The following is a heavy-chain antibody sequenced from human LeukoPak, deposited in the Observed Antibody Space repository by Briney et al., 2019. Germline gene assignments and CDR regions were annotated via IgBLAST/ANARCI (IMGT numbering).Heavy chain of an antibody. CDR3: ARDITIFGVVAGKSWFDP. V-gene: IGHV3-7*01. D-gene: IGHD3-3*01. Sequence: GGSLRFSCAASGFTFSSYWMSWVRQAPGKGLEWVANIKQDGSEKYYVDSVKGRFTISRDNAKNSLYLQMNSLRAEDTAVYYCARDITIFGVVAGKSWFDPWGQGTLVTVSS. CDR2: IKQDGSEK. CDR1: GFTFSSYW. J-gene: IGHJ5*02.